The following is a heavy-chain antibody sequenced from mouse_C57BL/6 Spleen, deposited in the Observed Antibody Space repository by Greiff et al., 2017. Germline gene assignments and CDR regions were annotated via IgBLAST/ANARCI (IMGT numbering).Heavy chain of an antibody. V-gene: IGHV1-69*01. J-gene: IGHJ2*01. CDR2: IDPSDSYT. CDR1: GYTFTSYW. Sequence: QVQLQQPGAELVMPGASVKLSCKASGYTFTSYWMHWVKQRPGQGLEWIGEIDPSDSYTTYNQKFKGKSTLTVDKSSSTAYMQLSSLTSEDSAVYYCARGGYFDYWGQGTTLTVSS. CDR3: ARGGYFDY.